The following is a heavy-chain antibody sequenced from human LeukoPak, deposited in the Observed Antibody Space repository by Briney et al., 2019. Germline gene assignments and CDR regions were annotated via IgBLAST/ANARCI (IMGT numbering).Heavy chain of an antibody. J-gene: IGHJ3*02. Sequence: GGCLRLSCAASGFTFSSYSMNWVRQAPGKGLEWVSSISSSSSYIYYADSVKGRFTISRDNAKNSLYLQMNSLRTEDTALYYCAKDGLLGAFDIWGQGTMVTVSS. D-gene: IGHD7-27*01. CDR3: AKDGLLGAFDI. V-gene: IGHV3-21*04. CDR2: ISSSSSYI. CDR1: GFTFSSYS.